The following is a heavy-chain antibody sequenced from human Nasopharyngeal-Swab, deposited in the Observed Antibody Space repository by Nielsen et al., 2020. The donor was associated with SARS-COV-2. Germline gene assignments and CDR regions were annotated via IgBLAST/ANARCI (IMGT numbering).Heavy chain of an antibody. J-gene: IGHJ6*02. CDR1: DESFSVHY. CDR2: VSHSGAT. CDR3: ARGNYYYGMDV. V-gene: IGHV4-34*01. Sequence: SETLSLTCAVYDESFSVHYWTWIRQSPGKGLEWIGEVSHSGATNYNPSLKSRVTISQDMSKNQVSLSLSSVTAADTGVYYCARGNYYYGMDVWGQGTTVTVSS.